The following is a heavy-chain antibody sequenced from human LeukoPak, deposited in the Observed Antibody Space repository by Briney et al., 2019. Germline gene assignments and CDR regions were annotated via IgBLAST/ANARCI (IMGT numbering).Heavy chain of an antibody. CDR3: ARVGIYYGSGSPFDY. Sequence: GGSLRLSCAASGFTVSSNYMSWVRQAPGKGLEWLSVIYSGGSTYYADSVKGRFTISRDNSKNTLYLQMNSLRAEDTAVYYCARVGIYYGSGSPFDYWGQGTLVTVSS. J-gene: IGHJ4*02. CDR1: GFTVSSNY. V-gene: IGHV3-53*01. D-gene: IGHD3-10*01. CDR2: IYSGGST.